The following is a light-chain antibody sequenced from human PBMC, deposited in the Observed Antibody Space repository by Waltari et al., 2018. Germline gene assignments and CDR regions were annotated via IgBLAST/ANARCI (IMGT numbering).Light chain of an antibody. Sequence: ATQLTQSPSPLSASVGDRVTFIFRASQGIGTSLAWYKQKPGRSPNVLIYYASSLESGVPTRFSGSGSGAEFSLTIRTLQPEDLATYYCQQYRTYPVTFGQGTRLEIK. J-gene: IGKJ5*01. CDR1: QGIGTS. CDR3: QQYRTYPVT. V-gene: IGKV1-13*02. CDR2: YAS.